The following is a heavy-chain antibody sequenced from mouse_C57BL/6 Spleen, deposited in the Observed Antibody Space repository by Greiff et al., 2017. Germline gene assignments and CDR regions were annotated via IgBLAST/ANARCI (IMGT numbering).Heavy chain of an antibody. J-gene: IGHJ3*01. CDR2: IYPGSGNT. V-gene: IGHV1-76*01. CDR3: ARGYYDSAWFAY. Sequence: QVQLQQSGAELVRPGASVKLSCKASGYTFTDYYINWVKQRPGQGLEWIARIYPGSGNTYYNEKFKGKATLTAEKSSSTAYMQLSSLTSEDSAVYFCARGYYDSAWFAYWGQGTLVTVSA. CDR1: GYTFTDYY. D-gene: IGHD2-4*01.